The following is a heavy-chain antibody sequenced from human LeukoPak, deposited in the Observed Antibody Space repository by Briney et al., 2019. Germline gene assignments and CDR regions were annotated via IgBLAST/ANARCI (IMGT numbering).Heavy chain of an antibody. V-gene: IGHV4-39*07. CDR3: ARGGYYYMDV. CDR2: IYYSGST. J-gene: IGHJ6*03. CDR1: GGSISSSSYY. Sequence: PSETLSLTRTVSGGSISSSSYYRGWICQPPGKGLELVGNIYYSGSTYYTPSLKSRVTISVDTSKNQFSLKLSSVTAADTAVYYCARGGYYYMDVWGKGTTVTVSS.